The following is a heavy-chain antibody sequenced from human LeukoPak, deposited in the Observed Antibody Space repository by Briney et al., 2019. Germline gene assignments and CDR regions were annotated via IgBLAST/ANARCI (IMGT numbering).Heavy chain of an antibody. CDR3: ARGGAGSYYSAVDY. CDR2: INAGNGNT. Sequence: ASVKVSCKASGYTFTSYAMHWVRQAPGQRLEWMGWINAGNGNTKYSQKFQGRVTITRDTSASTAYMELSSLRSEDTAVYYCARGGAGSYYSAVDYWGQETLVTVSS. V-gene: IGHV1-3*01. D-gene: IGHD3-10*01. J-gene: IGHJ4*02. CDR1: GYTFTSYA.